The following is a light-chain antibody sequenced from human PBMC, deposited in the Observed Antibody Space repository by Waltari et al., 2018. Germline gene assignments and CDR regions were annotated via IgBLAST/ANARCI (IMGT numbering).Light chain of an antibody. J-gene: IGLJ1*01. CDR2: DVS. CDR1: SPDIGAHDF. CDR3: SSYTRGRTYV. Sequence: QSALTQPASVSGSPGQPIAISCSGSSPDIGAHDFVSWYQQHPGKAPKLIIFDVSSRPSGISYRFSGSKFGNTASLTISGLQAEDEADYFCSSYTRGRTYVFGSGTKVTVL. V-gene: IGLV2-14*03.